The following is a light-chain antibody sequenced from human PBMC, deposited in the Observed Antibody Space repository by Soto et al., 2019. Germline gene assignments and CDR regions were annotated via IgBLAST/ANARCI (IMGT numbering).Light chain of an antibody. V-gene: IGKV3-11*01. CDR3: QQRSNWLT. CDR2: DAS. CDR1: QTISYY. J-gene: IGKJ4*01. Sequence: EIVLTQSPATLSLSPGGRATLSCRASQTISYYLAWYQQKPGQAPRLLIYDASNRATGIPARFSGSGSGTDFTLTISSLEPEDFAIYYCQQRSNWLTFGGGTKVEIK.